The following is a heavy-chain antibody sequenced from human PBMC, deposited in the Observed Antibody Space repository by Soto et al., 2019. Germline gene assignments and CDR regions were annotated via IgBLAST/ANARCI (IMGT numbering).Heavy chain of an antibody. J-gene: IGHJ4*02. D-gene: IGHD2-8*01. Sequence: QVQLQESGPGLVKPSETLSLTCTVSGGSISTYYWSWIRQPPGKGLEWIGYIYYGGSANYNPSLTSRVTISVDRSKKQFSLKLNSVTAADTAVHYCTRGGHCTDGVCSALDYWGQGTRVTVSS. CDR3: TRGGHCTDGVCSALDY. CDR2: IYYGGSA. V-gene: IGHV4-59*08. CDR1: GGSISTYY.